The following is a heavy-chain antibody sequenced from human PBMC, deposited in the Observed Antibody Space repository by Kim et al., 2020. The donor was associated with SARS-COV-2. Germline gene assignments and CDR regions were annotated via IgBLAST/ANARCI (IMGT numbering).Heavy chain of an antibody. CDR1: GGSFSGFS. CDR2: INHSGSI. D-gene: IGHD2-2*02. Sequence: SETLSLTCAVYGGSFSGFSWSWIRQPPGKGLEWIGAINHSGSINYNPAPKSRVTISIETSKNQSALKLTSVNPADTGFYYFGRGRAGVVPASILGIGPHYDYFIMDVWGHGTTVTVSS. J-gene: IGHJ6*02. CDR3: GRGRAGVVPASILGIGPHYDYFIMDV. V-gene: IGHV4-34*01.